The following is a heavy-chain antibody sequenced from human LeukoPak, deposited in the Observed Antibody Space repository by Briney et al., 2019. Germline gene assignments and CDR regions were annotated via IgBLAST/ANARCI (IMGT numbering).Heavy chain of an antibody. J-gene: IGHJ4*02. CDR2: ISSSSSTL. CDR1: GFTFSIYG. V-gene: IGHV3-48*02. D-gene: IGHD5-24*01. CDR3: ARDPGRATNY. Sequence: PGGSLRLSCAASGFTFSIYGMNWVRQAPGKGLEWVSDISSSSSTLSYADSVKGRFTISRDNAKNSLYLQMNSLRDEDTAVYYCARDPGRATNYWGQGTLVTVSS.